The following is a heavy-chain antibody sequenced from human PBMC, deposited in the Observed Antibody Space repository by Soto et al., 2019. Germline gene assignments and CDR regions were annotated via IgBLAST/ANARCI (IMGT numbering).Heavy chain of an antibody. D-gene: IGHD2-15*01. Sequence: SETLSLTCTVSGGSISSYYWSWIRQPPGKGLEWIGYIYYSGSTNYNPSLKSRVTISVDTSKNQCSLKLSSVTAADTAVYYCARGEGGKGYCRCGSCYPNDAFDIWGQGTMVTVSS. CDR3: ARGEGGKGYCRCGSCYPNDAFDI. CDR1: GGSISSYY. CDR2: IYYSGST. J-gene: IGHJ3*02. V-gene: IGHV4-59*01.